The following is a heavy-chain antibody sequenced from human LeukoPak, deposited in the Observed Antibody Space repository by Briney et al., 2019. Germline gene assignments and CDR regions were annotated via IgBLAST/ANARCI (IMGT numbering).Heavy chain of an antibody. CDR1: GFTFSSSW. J-gene: IGHJ4*02. V-gene: IGHV3-7*05. CDR3: ARGPLSRPFDY. Sequence: GESLRLSCTASGFTFSSSWMSWVRQAPGKGLEWVANIKQDGSDKYYVDSVKGRFTISRDNAKNSLYLQMDSLGAEDTAVYYCARGPLSRPFDYWGQGTLVTVSS. D-gene: IGHD2-15*01. CDR2: IKQDGSDK.